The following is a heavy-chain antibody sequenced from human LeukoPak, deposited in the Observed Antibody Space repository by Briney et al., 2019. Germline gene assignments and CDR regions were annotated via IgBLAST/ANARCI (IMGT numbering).Heavy chain of an antibody. CDR3: AKGLRYCSGGSCH. J-gene: IGHJ4*02. V-gene: IGHV3-23*01. Sequence: PGGSLRLSCAASGFTFSSYAMSWVRQAPGKGLEWVSAISGSGGSTYYADSVKGRFTISRDNSKNTLYLRMNSLRAEDTAVYYCAKGLRYCSGGSCHWGQGTLVTVSS. D-gene: IGHD2-15*01. CDR1: GFTFSSYA. CDR2: ISGSGGST.